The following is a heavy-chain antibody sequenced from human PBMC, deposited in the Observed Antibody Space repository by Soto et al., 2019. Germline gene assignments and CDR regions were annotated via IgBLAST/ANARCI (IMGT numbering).Heavy chain of an antibody. CDR3: AKDMSSSSPLALDY. V-gene: IGHV3-9*01. J-gene: IGHJ4*02. CDR2: ISWNSGSI. D-gene: IGHD6-6*01. CDR1: GFTFDDYA. Sequence: EVQLVESGGGLVQPGRSLRLSCAASGFTFDDYAMHWVRQAPGKGLEWVSGISWNSGSIGYADSVKGRFTISRDNAKNSLYLQMNSLRAEDTALYYCAKDMSSSSPLALDYWGQGTLVTVSS.